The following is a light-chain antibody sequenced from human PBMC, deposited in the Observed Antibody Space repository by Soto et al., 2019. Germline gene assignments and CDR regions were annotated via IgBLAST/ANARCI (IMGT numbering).Light chain of an antibody. J-gene: IGKJ1*01. CDR3: QRRSNC. V-gene: IGKV3-11*01. Sequence: EVVLTHSPATLSLSHGEIATLSFSASPSVSSYLAWYQQKPGQAPRLLIYDASNSATGIPARFSGSGSGTDFTLTISRLEPEDFAGYYGQRRSNCFGEGTKV. CDR1: PSVSSY. CDR2: DAS.